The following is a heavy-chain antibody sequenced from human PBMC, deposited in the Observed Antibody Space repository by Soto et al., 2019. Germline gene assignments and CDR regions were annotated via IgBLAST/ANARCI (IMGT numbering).Heavy chain of an antibody. CDR1: GGSFGGYY. Sequence: SETLSLTCAVCGGSFGGYYWSWIRQPPGKGLEWIGEINHSGSTNYNPSLKSRVTISVDTSKNQFSLKLSSVTAADTAVYYCAREVSYGYRFLDYWGQGTLVTVSS. J-gene: IGHJ4*02. D-gene: IGHD5-18*01. V-gene: IGHV4-34*01. CDR2: INHSGST. CDR3: AREVSYGYRFLDY.